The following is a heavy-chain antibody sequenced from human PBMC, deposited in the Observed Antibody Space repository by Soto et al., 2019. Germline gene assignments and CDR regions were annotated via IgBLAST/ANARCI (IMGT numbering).Heavy chain of an antibody. CDR2: ISYGGST. CDR1: GGSINSGGYC. J-gene: IGHJ4*02. D-gene: IGHD5-18*01. Sequence: QVQLQESGPGLVKPSQTLSLTCTVSGGSINSGGYCWSWIRQHPGKGLDWIGCISYGGSTSYSPSRKSRVTISVDTSKNQFSLKLTSVTGADTAVYYWSRGILVWGQGALITVSS. V-gene: IGHV4-31*03. CDR3: SRGILV.